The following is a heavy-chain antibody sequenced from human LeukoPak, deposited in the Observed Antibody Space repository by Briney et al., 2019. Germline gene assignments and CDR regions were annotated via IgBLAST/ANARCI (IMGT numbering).Heavy chain of an antibody. CDR1: GYSFSTYW. CDR2: IYPGDSDT. D-gene: IGHD4-17*01. Sequence: GESLKISCKGSGYSFSTYWIGWVRQMPGKGLEWMGVIYPGDSDTRYSPSFQGQVTISADKSISTAYLQWSSLKASDTAIYYCARLAPDYADYWFDPWGQGTLVTVSS. CDR3: ARLAPDYADYWFDP. J-gene: IGHJ5*02. V-gene: IGHV5-51*01.